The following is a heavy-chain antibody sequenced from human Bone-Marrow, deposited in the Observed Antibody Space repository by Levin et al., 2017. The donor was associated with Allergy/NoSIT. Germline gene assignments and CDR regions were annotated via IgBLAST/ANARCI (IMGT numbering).Heavy chain of an antibody. J-gene: IGHJ4*02. D-gene: IGHD3-10*01. V-gene: IGHV1-18*01. CDR3: ARRPGYYGSGSYYNVLDY. CDR1: GYTFTSYG. Sequence: AASVKVSCKASGYTFTSYGISWVRQAPGQGLEWMGWISAYNGNTNYAQKLQGRVTMTTDTSTSTAYMELRSLRSDDTAVYYCARRPGYYGSGSYYNVLDYWGQGTLVTVSS. CDR2: ISAYNGNT.